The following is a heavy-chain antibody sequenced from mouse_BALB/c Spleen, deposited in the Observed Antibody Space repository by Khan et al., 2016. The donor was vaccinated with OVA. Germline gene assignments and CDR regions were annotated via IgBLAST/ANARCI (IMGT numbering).Heavy chain of an antibody. CDR1: GFSLTNYG. V-gene: IGHV2-6-1*01. CDR2: ISSDGNT. D-gene: IGHD2-10*01. CDR3: ARQPYYHYNIMDY. Sequence: VQLQESGPGLAAPSQSLSITCTLSGFSLTNYGVHWVRQPPGKGLEWLVVISSDGNTNYNSALKSRLTITKDNSQSQVFLKINSLQTDDTAIYFCARQPYYHYNIMDYWGQGTSVTVSS. J-gene: IGHJ4*01.